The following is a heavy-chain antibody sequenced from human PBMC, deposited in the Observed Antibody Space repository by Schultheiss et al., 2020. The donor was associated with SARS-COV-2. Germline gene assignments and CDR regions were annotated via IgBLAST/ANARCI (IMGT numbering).Heavy chain of an antibody. CDR1: GYTFTSYA. CDR2: INAGNGNT. Sequence: ASVKVSCKASGYTFTSYAMHWVRQAPGQRLEWMGWINAGNGNTKYSQEFQGRVTITRDTSASTAYMELSSLRSEDTAVYYCARAPDGHIVAHPMMDFPPDVWGQGTTVTVSS. J-gene: IGHJ6*02. D-gene: IGHD2-21*01. V-gene: IGHV1-3*03. CDR3: ARAPDGHIVAHPMMDFPPDV.